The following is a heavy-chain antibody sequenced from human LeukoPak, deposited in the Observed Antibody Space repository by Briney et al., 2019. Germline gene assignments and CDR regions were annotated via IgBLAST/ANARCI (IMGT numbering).Heavy chain of an antibody. CDR1: GFTFSSYW. Sequence: GGSLRLSCAASGFTFSSYWMSWVRQAPGKGLEWVANIKQDGSEKYYVDSVKGRFTISRDNAKNSLYLQMNSLRAEGTAVYYCARTSRYYYDSSGYYSDYWGQGTLVTVSS. CDR2: IKQDGSEK. J-gene: IGHJ4*02. V-gene: IGHV3-7*01. CDR3: ARTSRYYYDSSGYYSDY. D-gene: IGHD3-22*01.